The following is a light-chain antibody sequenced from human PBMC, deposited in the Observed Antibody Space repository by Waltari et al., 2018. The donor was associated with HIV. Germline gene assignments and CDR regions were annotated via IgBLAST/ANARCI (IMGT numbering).Light chain of an antibody. CDR3: AAWDDSPNGYV. CDR2: SDN. Sequence: QSVLTQPPSASGTPGQRVTISCSGSSSNIGSNTVNWYQQLPGTAPKLLIYSDNQRPSGVPDRFSGSKSDTSASLAISGLQSEDEADYYCAAWDDSPNGYVFGTGTKVTVL. CDR1: SSNIGSNT. J-gene: IGLJ1*01. V-gene: IGLV1-44*01.